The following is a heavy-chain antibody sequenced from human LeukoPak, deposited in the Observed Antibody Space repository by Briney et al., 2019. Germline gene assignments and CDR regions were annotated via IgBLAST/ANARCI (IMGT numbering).Heavy chain of an antibody. CDR2: IYTSGST. CDR3: ARDRGGLSPYFDY. V-gene: IGHV4-61*02. Sequence: SETLSLTCTVSSGSISSGSYYWSWIRQPAGKGLEWIGRIYTSGSTNYNPSLKSRVTISVDTSKNQFSLKLSSVTAADTAVYYCARDRGGLSPYFDYWGQGTLVTVSS. CDR1: SGSISSGSYY. J-gene: IGHJ4*02. D-gene: IGHD3-16*01.